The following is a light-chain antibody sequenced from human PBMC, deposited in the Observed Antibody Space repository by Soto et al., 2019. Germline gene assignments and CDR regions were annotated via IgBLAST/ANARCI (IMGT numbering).Light chain of an antibody. J-gene: IGLJ2*01. CDR1: SSDVGGYNY. CDR3: RSYAGSKTVV. CDR2: EVS. V-gene: IGLV2-8*01. Sequence: QSVLTQPPSASGSPGQSVTISCTGTSSDVGGYNYVSWYQQHPGKAPKLMIYEVSKRPSGVPDRFSGSKSGNTASLTVSGLQDEDEADYYCRSYAGSKTVVFGGGTKLTVL.